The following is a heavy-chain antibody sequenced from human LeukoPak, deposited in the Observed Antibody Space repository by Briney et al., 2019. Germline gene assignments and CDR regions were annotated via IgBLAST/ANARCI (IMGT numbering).Heavy chain of an antibody. CDR2: IYYSGST. V-gene: IGHV4-39*07. D-gene: IGHD6-13*01. Sequence: SETLSLTCTVSGGSISSSSYYWGWIRRPPGKGLEWIGSIYYSGSTYYNPSLKSRVTISVDTSKNQFSLKLSSVTAADTAVYYCASRTEAAAGTDGDYWGQGTLVTVSS. CDR3: ASRTEAAAGTDGDY. CDR1: GGSISSSSYY. J-gene: IGHJ4*02.